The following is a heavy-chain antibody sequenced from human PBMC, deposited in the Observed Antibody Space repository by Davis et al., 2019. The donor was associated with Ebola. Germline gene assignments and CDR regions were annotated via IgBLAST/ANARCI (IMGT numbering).Heavy chain of an antibody. CDR1: GFIFSDYW. V-gene: IGHV3-74*01. Sequence: GESLKISCAASGFIFSDYWMNWVRQTPGKGLVWVSCITNDGTRTSYADSVQGRFTISRDNAKKSVYLQMHSVRAEDTGIYYCATDLSPRTAVTTFDYWGQGTLVTVSP. CDR2: ITNDGTRT. CDR3: ATDLSPRTAVTTFDY. J-gene: IGHJ4*02. D-gene: IGHD4-17*01.